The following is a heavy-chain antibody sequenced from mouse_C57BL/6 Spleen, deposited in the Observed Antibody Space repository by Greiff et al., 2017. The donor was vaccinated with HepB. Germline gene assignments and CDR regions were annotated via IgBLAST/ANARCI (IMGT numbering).Heavy chain of an antibody. V-gene: IGHV3-6*01. CDR3: APLYGNYYAMDY. CDR2: ISYDGSN. D-gene: IGHD2-1*01. J-gene: IGHJ4*01. CDR1: GYSITSGYY. Sequence: DVQLQESGPGLVKPSQSLSLTCSVTGYSITSGYYWNWIRQFPGNKLEWMGYISYDGSNNYNPSLKNRISITRDTSKNQFFLKLNSVTTEDTATYYCAPLYGNYYAMDYWGQGTSVTVSS.